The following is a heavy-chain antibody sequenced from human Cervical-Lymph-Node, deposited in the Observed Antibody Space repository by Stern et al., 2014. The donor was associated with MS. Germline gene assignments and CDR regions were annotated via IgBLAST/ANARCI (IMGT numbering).Heavy chain of an antibody. V-gene: IGHV2-5*04. J-gene: IGHJ4*02. Sequence: ITLKEYGRWLVKPTKTLTLNCTFSGFSLNTSGVNVGWISQTPGKALEWVVVIYWDNDNRYRPSLNSMLTITKDTSKNQVVLTMTNMDPVDTCTYFCVRPTCRGGRCFDYWGQGTQVTVSS. D-gene: IGHD2-15*01. CDR1: GFSLNTSGVN. CDR3: VRPTCRGGRCFDY. CDR2: IYWDNDN.